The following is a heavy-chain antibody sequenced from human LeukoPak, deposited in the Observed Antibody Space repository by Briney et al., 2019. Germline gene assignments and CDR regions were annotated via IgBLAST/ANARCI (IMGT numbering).Heavy chain of an antibody. CDR3: ASRFWGSSWYPHDY. CDR2: INHSGST. J-gene: IGHJ4*02. D-gene: IGHD6-13*01. CDR1: GGSFSGYY. Sequence: SETLSLTCAVYGGSFSGYYWSWLRQPPGKGLEWIEEINHSGSTNYNPSLKSRVTISVDTSKNQFSLKLSSVTAADTAVYYCASRFWGSSWYPHDYWGQGTLVTVSS. V-gene: IGHV4-34*01.